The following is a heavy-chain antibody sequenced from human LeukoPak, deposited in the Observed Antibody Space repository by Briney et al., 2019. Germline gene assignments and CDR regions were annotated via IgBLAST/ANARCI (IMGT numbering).Heavy chain of an antibody. CDR3: ARVDGGSDAFDI. CDR1: GYTFTSYY. J-gene: IGHJ3*02. CDR2: TNPSGGST. Sequence: ASVKVSCKASGYTFTSYYMHWVRQAPGQGLEWMGITNPSGGSTSYAQKFQGRVTMTRDMSTSTVYMELSSLRSEDTAVYYCARVDGGSDAFDIWGQGTMVTVSS. V-gene: IGHV1-46*01.